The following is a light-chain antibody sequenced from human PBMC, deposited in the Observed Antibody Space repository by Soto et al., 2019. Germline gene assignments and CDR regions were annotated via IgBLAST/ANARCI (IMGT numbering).Light chain of an antibody. CDR3: QQSYMHPIT. V-gene: IGKV1-9*01. CDR1: QGITSY. J-gene: IGKJ5*01. Sequence: IQLTQSPSSLSASVGDRVTITCRASQGITSYLAWYQQRPGKAPGLLIYSASTLQSGVPSRFSGSGYGTDFSLTISNMQTADFANYFCQQSYMHPITFGQGTRLEIK. CDR2: SAS.